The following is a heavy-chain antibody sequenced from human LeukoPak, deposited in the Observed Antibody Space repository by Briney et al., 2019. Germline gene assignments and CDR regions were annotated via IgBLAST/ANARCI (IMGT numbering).Heavy chain of an antibody. CDR1: GYTFTGYY. CDR3: AGRREDYYYYYGMDV. Sequence: ASVKVSCKASGYTFTGYYMHWVRQAPGQGLEWMGWINPNSGGTNYAQKFQGRVTMTRDTSISTAYMELSRLRSDDTAVYYCAGRREDYYYYYGMDVWGQGTTVTVSS. J-gene: IGHJ6*02. V-gene: IGHV1-2*02. CDR2: INPNSGGT.